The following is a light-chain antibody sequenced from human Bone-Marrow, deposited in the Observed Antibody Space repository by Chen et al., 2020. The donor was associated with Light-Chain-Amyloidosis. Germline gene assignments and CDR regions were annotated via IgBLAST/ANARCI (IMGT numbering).Light chain of an antibody. CDR3: QVWDRSSDRPV. Sequence: SYVLTQPSSVSVAPGQTATTACGGNNIGSTSVQWYQLTPGQAPLLVVYVDSDRPSGIPERLSGSKSGNTATLTISRGEAGDEADYYWQVWDRSSDRPVFGGGTKLTFL. CDR2: VDS. CDR1: NIGSTS. J-gene: IGLJ3*02. V-gene: IGLV3-21*02.